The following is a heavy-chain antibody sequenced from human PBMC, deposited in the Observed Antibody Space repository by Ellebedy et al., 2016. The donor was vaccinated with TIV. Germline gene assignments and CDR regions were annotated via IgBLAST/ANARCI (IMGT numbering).Heavy chain of an antibody. V-gene: IGHV3-11*04. J-gene: IGHJ4*02. CDR2: ISNIGSTI. CDR1: GFSFSDSY. Sequence: GESLKISXAASGFSFSDSYMGWIRQAPGKGLEWVCHISNIGSTIYYADSVKGRFTISRDNAKNSLYLQMDSLRVEDTAVYYCVRVDGDYGYWGQGTLVTVSS. D-gene: IGHD4-17*01. CDR3: VRVDGDYGY.